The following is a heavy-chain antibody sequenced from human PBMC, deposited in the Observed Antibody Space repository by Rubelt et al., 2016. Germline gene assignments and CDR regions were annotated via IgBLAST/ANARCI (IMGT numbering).Heavy chain of an antibody. CDR3: ARGHLAVQPN. CDR2: INMDGSDT. CDR1: GFTLSSYT. J-gene: IGHJ4*02. D-gene: IGHD6-19*01. Sequence: EVQLVESGGGLVQPGGSLRLSCAASGFTLSSYTMSWVRQAPGKGLEWVSRINMDGSDTSYADSVKGRFTISRDNAKSTLYLQMNSLRVEDTAVYYCARGHLAVQPNWGQGTLVAVSS. V-gene: IGHV3-74*02.